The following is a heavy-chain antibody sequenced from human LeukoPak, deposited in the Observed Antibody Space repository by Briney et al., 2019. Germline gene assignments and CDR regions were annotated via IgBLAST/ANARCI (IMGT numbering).Heavy chain of an antibody. J-gene: IGHJ4*02. CDR3: VGGDY. CDR1: GFTVSSSY. V-gene: IGHV3-66*01. CDR2: IYNGDKT. Sequence: GGSLRLSCAASGFTVSSSYMGWVRQAPGRGLEWVSVIYNGDKTSYTDSVKGRFTISRDNSKNTLYLQMYSLRAEDAAVYYCVGGDYWGQGTLVTVSS.